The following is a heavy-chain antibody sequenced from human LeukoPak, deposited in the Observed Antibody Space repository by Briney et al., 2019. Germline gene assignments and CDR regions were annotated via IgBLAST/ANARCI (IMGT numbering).Heavy chain of an antibody. J-gene: IGHJ4*02. Sequence: GGSLRLSCAASGFTFGTYAMSWVRQAPGKGLEWVSGISGGGGSTYYADSVKGRFTISRDTSKNTLYLQMNSLRAEDTAVYYCTRVRCSGGTCYSSDYWGQGTLVTVSS. CDR2: ISGGGGST. D-gene: IGHD2-15*01. CDR1: GFTFGTYA. V-gene: IGHV3-23*01. CDR3: TRVRCSGGTCYSSDY.